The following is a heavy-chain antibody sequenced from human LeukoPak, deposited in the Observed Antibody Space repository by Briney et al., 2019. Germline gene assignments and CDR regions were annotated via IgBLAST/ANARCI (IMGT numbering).Heavy chain of an antibody. Sequence: GASVKVSCKASGYTFTSYDINWVRQATGQGLEWMGWMNPNSGNTGYAQKFQGRVTITRNTSISTAYMELSSLRSEDTAVYYCARGPYYYDSSGRYDAFDIWGQGTMVIVSS. D-gene: IGHD3-22*01. V-gene: IGHV1-8*03. CDR3: ARGPYYYDSSGRYDAFDI. J-gene: IGHJ3*02. CDR2: MNPNSGNT. CDR1: GYTFTSYD.